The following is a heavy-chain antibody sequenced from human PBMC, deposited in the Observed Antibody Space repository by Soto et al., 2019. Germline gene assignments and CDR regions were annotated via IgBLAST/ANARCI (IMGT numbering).Heavy chain of an antibody. CDR1: GFTFNSYS. Sequence: EVQLVESGGGLVKPGGSLRLSCTASGFTFNSYSMNWVRQAPGKGLDWVSSISTSSSYIYYADSVKGRFTISRDNAKNSLFLQMNSLRAEDTAVYFCARGERDSSYYYMDVWGKGTTVTVSS. J-gene: IGHJ6*03. CDR2: ISTSSSYI. CDR3: ARGERDSSYYYMDV. V-gene: IGHV3-21*01. D-gene: IGHD2-21*01.